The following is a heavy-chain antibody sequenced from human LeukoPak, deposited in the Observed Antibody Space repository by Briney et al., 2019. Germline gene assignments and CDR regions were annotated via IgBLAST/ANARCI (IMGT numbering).Heavy chain of an antibody. CDR3: ASRYCSSTSCYYGMDV. Sequence: ASVKVSCKASGYTFTSYDVNWVRQAPGQGLEWMGGIIPIFGTANYAQKFQGRVTITADESTSTAYMELSSLRSEDTAVYYCASRYCSSTSCYYGMDVWGQGTTVTVSS. J-gene: IGHJ6*02. CDR2: IIPIFGTA. CDR1: GYTFTSYD. D-gene: IGHD2-2*01. V-gene: IGHV1-69*13.